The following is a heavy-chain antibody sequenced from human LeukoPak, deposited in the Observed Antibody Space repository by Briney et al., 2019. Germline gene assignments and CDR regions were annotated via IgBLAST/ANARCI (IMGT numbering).Heavy chain of an antibody. CDR1: GYPFTGHY. Sequence: WASVKVSCKASGYPFTGHYMHWVRQAPGQGLEWMGIINLSAGTTSYAQKFQDRVTMTRDTSTSTVYMELSSLRSEDTAVYYCARGGSGSYLVTGWGQGTLVTVSS. CDR2: INLSAGTT. CDR3: ARGGSGSYLVTG. J-gene: IGHJ4*02. D-gene: IGHD3-10*01. V-gene: IGHV1-46*01.